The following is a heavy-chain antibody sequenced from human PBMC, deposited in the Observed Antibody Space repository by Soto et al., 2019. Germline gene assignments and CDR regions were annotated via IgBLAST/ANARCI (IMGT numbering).Heavy chain of an antibody. D-gene: IGHD2-2*01. CDR1: GGSFSGYY. CDR2: INHSGST. J-gene: IGHJ5*02. CDR3: ARGVVVVPAAIRSINWFDP. Sequence: SETLSLTCAVYGGSFSGYYWSWIHQPPGKGLEWIGEINHSGSTNYNPSLKSRVTISVDTSKNQFSLKLSSVTAADTAVYYCARGVVVVPAAIRSINWFDPWGQGTLVTVSS. V-gene: IGHV4-34*01.